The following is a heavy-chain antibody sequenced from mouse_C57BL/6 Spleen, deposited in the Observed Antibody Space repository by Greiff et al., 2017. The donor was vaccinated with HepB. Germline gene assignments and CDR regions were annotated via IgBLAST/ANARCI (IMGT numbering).Heavy chain of an antibody. Sequence: QVHVKQSGAELVKPGASVKISCKASGYAFSSYWMNWVKQRPGKGLEWIGQIYPGDGDTNYNGKFKGKATLTADKSSSTAYMQLRSLTSEDSAVYFCARRGGDYFDYWGQGTTLTVSS. J-gene: IGHJ2*01. V-gene: IGHV1-80*01. D-gene: IGHD1-1*02. CDR2: IYPGDGDT. CDR1: GYAFSSYW. CDR3: ARRGGDYFDY.